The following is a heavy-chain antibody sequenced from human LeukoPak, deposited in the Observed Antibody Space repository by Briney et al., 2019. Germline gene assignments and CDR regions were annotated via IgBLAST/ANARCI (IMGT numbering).Heavy chain of an antibody. CDR2: ISGSGGST. CDR3: ARVRTTDTLTGYKQELDY. CDR1: GFTFSSYA. D-gene: IGHD3-9*01. V-gene: IGHV3-23*01. J-gene: IGHJ4*02. Sequence: GGSLRLSCAASGFTFSSYAMSWVRQAPGKGLEWVSAISGSGGSTYYADSVKGRFSITRDNAKNSLFLQMNSLRAEDTAVYYCARVRTTDTLTGYKQELDYWGRGTLVTVSS.